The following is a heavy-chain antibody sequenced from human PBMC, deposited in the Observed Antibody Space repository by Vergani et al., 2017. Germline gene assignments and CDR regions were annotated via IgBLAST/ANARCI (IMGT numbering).Heavy chain of an antibody. CDR3: ARGLRDRIAVAAPDP. D-gene: IGHD6-19*01. J-gene: IGHJ5*02. CDR2: INHSGSP. Sequence: VQLVESGGGLVQPSETLSLTCAVYGGSFSGYYWSWIRQPPGKGLEWIGEINHSGSPNYNPSLKSRGTISVDTSKNQFSLKLSSVTAADTAVYYCARGLRDRIAVAAPDPWGQGTLVTVSS. CDR1: GGSFSGYY. V-gene: IGHV4-34*01.